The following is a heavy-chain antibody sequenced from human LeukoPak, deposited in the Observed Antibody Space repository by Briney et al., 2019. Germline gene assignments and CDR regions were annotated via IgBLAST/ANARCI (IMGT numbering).Heavy chain of an antibody. D-gene: IGHD3-22*01. V-gene: IGHV4-59*08. CDR2: NYYSGST. Sequence: SETLSLTCAVSGGSISDYYWSWIRQPPGKGLEWIGYNYYSGSTNYNPSLESRVTISVDTSKNQFSLKLNSVTAADTAVYYCARQPNDSRYMIVDYWGQGTLVTVSS. CDR1: GGSISDYY. CDR3: ARQPNDSRYMIVDY. J-gene: IGHJ4*02.